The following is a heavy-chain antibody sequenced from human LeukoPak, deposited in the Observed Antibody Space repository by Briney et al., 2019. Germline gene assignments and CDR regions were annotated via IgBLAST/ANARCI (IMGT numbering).Heavy chain of an antibody. D-gene: IGHD5-12*01. Sequence: ASVKVSCKASGGTFSSYAISWVRQAPGQGLEWMGRIIPILGIANYAQKFQGRVTITADKSTSTAYMELSSLRSEDTAVYYCARVIVATIWPDYYYYGMDVWGQGTTVTVSS. CDR2: IIPILGIA. CDR1: GGTFSSYA. V-gene: IGHV1-69*04. J-gene: IGHJ6*02. CDR3: ARVIVATIWPDYYYYGMDV.